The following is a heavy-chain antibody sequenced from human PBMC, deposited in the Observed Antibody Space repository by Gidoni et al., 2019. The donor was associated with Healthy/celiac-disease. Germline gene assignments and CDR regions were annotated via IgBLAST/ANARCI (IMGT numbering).Heavy chain of an antibody. D-gene: IGHD3-3*01. CDR1: GFTLDDYA. CDR2: ISWNSGSI. CDR3: AKDGESWSHAWWYFDY. V-gene: IGHV3-9*01. J-gene: IGHJ4*02. Sequence: ELQLVESGGGVVQPGRSLRLSVAASGFTLDDYAMHWVRQAPGKGLEWVSGISWNSGSIGYADSVKGRFTISRDNAKNSLYLQMNSLRAEDTALYYCAKDGESWSHAWWYFDYWGQGTLVTVSS.